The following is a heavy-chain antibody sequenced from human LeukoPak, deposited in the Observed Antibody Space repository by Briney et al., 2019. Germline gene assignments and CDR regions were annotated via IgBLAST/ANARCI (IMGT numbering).Heavy chain of an antibody. J-gene: IGHJ4*02. V-gene: IGHV3-66*04. Sequence: GGSLRLSCVGSGFNVTTNNMYWVRQAPGKGLECVSTCLAGGLLHYADSVRDRFIISRDTSKNALYLQMNSLSAEDTAVYYCGRRFCNSCPLDFWGQGTLVTVSS. CDR2: CLAGGLL. CDR1: GFNVTTNN. CDR3: GRRFCNSCPLDF. D-gene: IGHD2-21*01.